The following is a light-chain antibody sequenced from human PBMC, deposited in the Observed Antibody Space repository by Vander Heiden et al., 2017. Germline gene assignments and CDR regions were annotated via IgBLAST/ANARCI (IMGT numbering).Light chain of an antibody. CDR3: QQSYSTPLT. Sequence: DIQMTQSPSSLSASVGDRVTITCRASQSISSYLNWYQQKPGKDPKLLIYAATSLQSGVPSRFSGSGSGTDFTLTISRLQPEDFATYYCQQSYSTPLTFGHGTKVDIK. V-gene: IGKV1-39*01. CDR1: QSISSY. J-gene: IGKJ3*01. CDR2: AAT.